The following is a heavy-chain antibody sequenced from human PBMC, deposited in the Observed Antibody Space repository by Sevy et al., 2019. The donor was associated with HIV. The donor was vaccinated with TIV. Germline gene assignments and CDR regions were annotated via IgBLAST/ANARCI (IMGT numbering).Heavy chain of an antibody. D-gene: IGHD6-6*01. CDR2: IKDDGSDK. J-gene: IGHJ4*02. CDR3: ATWGSSWCLDS. V-gene: IGHV3-7*01. CDR1: GFTFSKSW. Sequence: GGSLRLSCAASGFTFSKSWMTWVRQAPGKGLEWVANIKDDGSDKFYVESVRGRFTISRDNPRNSLFLQMNSLRVDDTGVYFCATWGSSWCLDSWGQGTSVTVSS.